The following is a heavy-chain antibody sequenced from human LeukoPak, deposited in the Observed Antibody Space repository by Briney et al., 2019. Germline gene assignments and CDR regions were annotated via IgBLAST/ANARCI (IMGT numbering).Heavy chain of an antibody. CDR1: GFTFSSYS. D-gene: IGHD6-6*01. CDR2: ISSSSSYI. Sequence: QPGGSPGLSCAASGFTFSSYSMNWVRQAPGKGLEWVSSISSSSSYIYYADSVKGRFTISRDNAKNSLYLQMNSLRAEDTAVYYCARHYSSSAPFDYWGQGTLVTVSS. CDR3: ARHYSSSAPFDY. V-gene: IGHV3-21*01. J-gene: IGHJ4*02.